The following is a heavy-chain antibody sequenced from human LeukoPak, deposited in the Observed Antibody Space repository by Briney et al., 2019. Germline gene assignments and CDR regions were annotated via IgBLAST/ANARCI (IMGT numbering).Heavy chain of an antibody. D-gene: IGHD1-20*01. Sequence: SETLSLTCTVSGGSISSYYWSWIRQPPGKGLEWIGYIYYSGSTYYNPSLKSRVTISVDTSKNQFSLKLSSVTAADTAVYYCARSITGTGVWFDPWGQGTLVTVSS. J-gene: IGHJ5*02. CDR3: ARSITGTGVWFDP. V-gene: IGHV4-59*12. CDR1: GGSISSYY. CDR2: IYYSGST.